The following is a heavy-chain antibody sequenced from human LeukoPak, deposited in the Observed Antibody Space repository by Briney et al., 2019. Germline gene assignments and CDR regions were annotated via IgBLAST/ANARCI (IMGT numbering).Heavy chain of an antibody. Sequence: NPSETLSLTCTVSGGSISSSSYYWGWIRQPPGKGLEWIGSIYYSGSTYYNPSLKSRVAISVDTSKNQFSLKLSSVTAADTAVYYCARLIVWGSSRYMNGMDVWGQGTTVTVSS. D-gene: IGHD3-16*02. CDR1: GGSISSSSYY. J-gene: IGHJ6*02. V-gene: IGHV4-39*07. CDR2: IYYSGST. CDR3: ARLIVWGSSRYMNGMDV.